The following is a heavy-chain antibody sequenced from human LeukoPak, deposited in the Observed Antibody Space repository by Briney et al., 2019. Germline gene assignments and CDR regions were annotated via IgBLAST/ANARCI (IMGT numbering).Heavy chain of an antibody. CDR3: ARDRYSSSRHWFDP. CDR2: IYYSGST. J-gene: IGHJ5*02. Sequence: SETLSLTCTVSGGSISSSSYYWGWIRQPPGKGLEWIGSIYYSGSTYYNPSLKSRVTISVDTSKNQFSLKLSSVTAADTAVYYCARDRYSSSRHWFDPWGQGTLVTVSS. V-gene: IGHV4-39*07. D-gene: IGHD6-6*01. CDR1: GGSISSSSYY.